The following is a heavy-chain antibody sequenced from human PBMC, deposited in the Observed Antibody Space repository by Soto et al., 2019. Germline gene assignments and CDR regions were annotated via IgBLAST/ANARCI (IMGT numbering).Heavy chain of an antibody. CDR3: AWYRAARPGGDFDI. J-gene: IGHJ3*02. V-gene: IGHV1-69*13. CDR1: GGTFSSYA. CDR2: IIPIFGTA. D-gene: IGHD6-6*01. Sequence: GASVKVSCKASGGTFSSYAISWVRQAPGQGLEWMGGIIPIFGTANYAQKFQGRVTITADESTSTAYMELSSLRSEDTAVYYCAWYRAARPGGDFDIWGQGTMVTVSS.